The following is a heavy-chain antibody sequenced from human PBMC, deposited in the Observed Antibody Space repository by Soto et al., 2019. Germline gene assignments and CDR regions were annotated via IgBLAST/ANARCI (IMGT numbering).Heavy chain of an antibody. V-gene: IGHV2-26*01. J-gene: IGHJ6*02. CDR2: IFSSDEK. D-gene: IGHD3-10*01. CDR1: GFSLTNNKMG. Sequence: QVTLKESGPVLVKPTETLTLTCTVSGFSLTNNKMGVSWIRQPPGKALEWLANIFSSDEKSYSTSLKSRVTTTQDTSKSQVVLKVPNMDPVDTATYYCARISGGSPYYYAMDVWGQGTTVTVSS. CDR3: ARISGGSPYYYAMDV.